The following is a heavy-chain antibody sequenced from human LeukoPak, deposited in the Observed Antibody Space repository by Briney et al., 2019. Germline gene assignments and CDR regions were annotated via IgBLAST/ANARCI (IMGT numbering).Heavy chain of an antibody. J-gene: IGHJ4*02. CDR2: VHLDGRT. CDR1: CGSVSSTNW. Sequence: PSETLSLTCGVSCGSVSSTNWWTWIRQPPGKGLEWIGEVHLDGRTNFNPSLKSRLTMSVDLSENHVSLKLTSVTAADTAAYYCVREGGFYRPFDYSGQGTLVTVSS. CDR3: VREGGFYRPFDY. D-gene: IGHD6-25*01. V-gene: IGHV4-4*02.